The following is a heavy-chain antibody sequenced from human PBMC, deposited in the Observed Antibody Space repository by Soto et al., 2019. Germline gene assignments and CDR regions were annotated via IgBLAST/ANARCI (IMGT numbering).Heavy chain of an antibody. Sequence: ASEDLSLPFTVSGGSPSRGVYLLCWIRQHPGKGLEWIGYIYYSGSTYYNPSLKSRVTISVDTSKNQFSLKLSSVTAADTAVYYCARRYSSSSLFDPWGQGTLVTVSS. V-gene: IGHV4-31*03. CDR2: IYYSGST. J-gene: IGHJ5*02. CDR3: ARRYSSSSLFDP. D-gene: IGHD6-13*01. CDR1: GGSPSRGVYL.